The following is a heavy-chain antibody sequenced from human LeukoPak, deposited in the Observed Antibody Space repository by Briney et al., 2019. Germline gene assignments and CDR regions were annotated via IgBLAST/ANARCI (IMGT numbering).Heavy chain of an antibody. CDR1: GFTFSSYA. J-gene: IGHJ4*02. V-gene: IGHV3-23*01. CDR2: ISGSGGGT. Sequence: GGSLTLSCAVSGFTFSSYAMSWVRQAPEQGLEWVSTISGSGGGTYYADSVRGRFTNSRDDSKNTLYLQMNSWGAEDTAVYYCVKDLGRYRNNCFDYWGQGTLVTVSS. D-gene: IGHD1-26*01. CDR3: VKDLGRYRNNCFDY.